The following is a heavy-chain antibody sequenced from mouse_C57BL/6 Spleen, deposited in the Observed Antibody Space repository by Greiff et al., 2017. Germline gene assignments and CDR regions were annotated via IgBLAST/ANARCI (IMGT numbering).Heavy chain of an antibody. V-gene: IGHV3-6*01. CDR3: ARGNYDYAMDY. CDR2: ISYDGSN. D-gene: IGHD2-1*01. CDR1: GYSITSGCY. J-gene: IGHJ4*01. Sequence: VQLKESGPGLVKPSQSLSLTCSVTGYSITSGCYWNWIRQFPGNKLEWMGYISYDGSNNYNPSLKNRISITRDTSKNQFFLKLNSVTTEDTATYYCARGNYDYAMDYWGQGTSVTVSS.